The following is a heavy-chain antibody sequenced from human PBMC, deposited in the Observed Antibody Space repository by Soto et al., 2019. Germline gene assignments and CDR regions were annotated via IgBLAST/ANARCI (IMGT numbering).Heavy chain of an antibody. CDR2: LIPIFRTP. V-gene: IGHV1-69*01. CDR1: GGTFSTYG. D-gene: IGHD5-18*01. J-gene: IGHJ4*02. CDR3: ARDLSEDSYGPEGH. Sequence: QVQLEQSGAEVKKPGSSVKGSCKTSGGTFSTYGVVWVRQAPGQGLEWMGGLIPIFRTPNYAQKFQGRVPITADDSTSTVYMELTSLRSEDTAMYYCARDLSEDSYGPEGHWGQGTLVTVS.